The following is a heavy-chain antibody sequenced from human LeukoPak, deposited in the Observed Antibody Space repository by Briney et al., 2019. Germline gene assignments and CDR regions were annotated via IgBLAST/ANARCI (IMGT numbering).Heavy chain of an antibody. CDR3: ARGGRIVVVVAARRYNWFDP. J-gene: IGHJ5*02. CDR1: GGSFGGYY. CDR2: INHSGST. V-gene: IGHV4-34*01. D-gene: IGHD2-15*01. Sequence: PSETLSLTCTAYGGSFGGYYWSWIRQPPGKGLEWIGEINHSGSTNYNPSLKSRVTISVDTSKNQFSLKLSSVTAADTAVYYCARGGRIVVVVAARRYNWFDPWGQGTLVTVSS.